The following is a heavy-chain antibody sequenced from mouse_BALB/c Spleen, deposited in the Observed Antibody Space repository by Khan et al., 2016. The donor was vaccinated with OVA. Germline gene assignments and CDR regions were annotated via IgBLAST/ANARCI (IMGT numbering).Heavy chain of an antibody. CDR1: GFSLTTYG. J-gene: IGHJ4*01. D-gene: IGHD2-3*01. Sequence: VQLQESGPGLVAPSQSLSITCTVSGFSLTTYGVHWVRQPPGKGLEWLVVIWSDGSTNYNSVLKSRLSISKDKSKSQVFLKMNSLQTDDTAMYYCARWFDGYSSLYAMDYWGQGTSVTVSS. V-gene: IGHV2-6*02. CDR3: ARWFDGYSSLYAMDY. CDR2: IWSDGST.